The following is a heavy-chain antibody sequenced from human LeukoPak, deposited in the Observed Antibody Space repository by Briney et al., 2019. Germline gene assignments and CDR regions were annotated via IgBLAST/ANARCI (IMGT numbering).Heavy chain of an antibody. CDR2: IYYSGST. D-gene: IGHD3-22*01. CDR3: ARDRSGDVSYYDSSGLFDY. V-gene: IGHV4-59*12. CDR1: GGSISSYY. J-gene: IGHJ4*02. Sequence: SETLSLTCTVSGGSISSYYWRWIRQPPGKGLEYVGYIYYSGSTNYNPSLKSRVTISVDTSKNQFSLKLSSVTAADTAVYYCARDRSGDVSYYDSSGLFDYWGQGTLVTVSS.